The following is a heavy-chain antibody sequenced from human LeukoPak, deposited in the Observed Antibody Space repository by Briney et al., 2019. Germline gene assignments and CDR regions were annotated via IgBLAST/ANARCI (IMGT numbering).Heavy chain of an antibody. CDR1: GFTFSSYG. J-gene: IGHJ4*02. V-gene: IGHV3-30*18. CDR3: AKDKQLWLISPPDY. D-gene: IGHD5-18*01. Sequence: GGSLRLSCAASGFTFSSYGMHWVRQAPGKGLEWVAVISYDGSNKYYADSVKGRFTITRDNSKNTLYLQMNSLRAEDTAVYYCAKDKQLWLISPPDYWGQGTLVTVSS. CDR2: ISYDGSNK.